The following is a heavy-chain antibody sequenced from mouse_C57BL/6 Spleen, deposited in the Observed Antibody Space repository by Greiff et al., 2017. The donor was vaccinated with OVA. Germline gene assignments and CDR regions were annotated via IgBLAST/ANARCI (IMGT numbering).Heavy chain of an antibody. D-gene: IGHD2-1*01. V-gene: IGHV1-59*01. CDR1: GYTFTSYW. CDR3: ARSPYGNYSSYAMDY. CDR2: IDPSDSYT. Sequence: VQLQQPGAELVRPGTSVKLSCKASGYTFTSYWMHWVKQRPGQGLEWIGVIDPSDSYTNYNQKFKGKATLTVDTSSSTAYMQLSSLTSEDSAVHYCARSPYGNYSSYAMDYWGQGTSVTVSS. J-gene: IGHJ4*01.